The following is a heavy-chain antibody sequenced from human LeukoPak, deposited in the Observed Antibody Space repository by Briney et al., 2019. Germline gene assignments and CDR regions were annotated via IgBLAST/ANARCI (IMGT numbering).Heavy chain of an antibody. Sequence: PSETLSLTCAVYGGSFSGYYWSWIRQPPGKGLEWIGEINHSGSTNYNPSLKSRVTISVDTSKNQFSLKLSSVTAADTAVYYCARDPSVGVDDYWGQGTLVTVSS. V-gene: IGHV4-34*01. CDR2: INHSGST. CDR1: GGSFSGYY. D-gene: IGHD1-26*01. J-gene: IGHJ4*02. CDR3: ARDPSVGVDDY.